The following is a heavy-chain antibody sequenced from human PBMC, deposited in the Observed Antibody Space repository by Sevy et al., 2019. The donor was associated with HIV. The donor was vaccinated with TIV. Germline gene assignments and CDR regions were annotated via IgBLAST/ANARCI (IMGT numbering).Heavy chain of an antibody. Sequence: GGSLRLSCTASGFTFSSYAMSWVRQAPGKGLEWVSAISGSGGSTYYADSVKGRFTISRDNSKNTRYLQMNSLRAEETAVYYCAKEDHDFWSGYYRRGPRGNFDYWGQGTLVTVSS. J-gene: IGHJ4*02. CDR2: ISGSGGST. CDR1: GFTFSSYA. D-gene: IGHD3-3*01. V-gene: IGHV3-23*01. CDR3: AKEDHDFWSGYYRRGPRGNFDY.